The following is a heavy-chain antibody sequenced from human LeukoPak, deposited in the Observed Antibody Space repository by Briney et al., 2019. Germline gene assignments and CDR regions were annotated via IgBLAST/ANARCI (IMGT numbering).Heavy chain of an antibody. CDR3: AKATTRAAAGFLDAFDI. D-gene: IGHD6-13*01. CDR2: ISYDGSNK. CDR1: GFTFSSYA. V-gene: IGHV3-30*04. Sequence: GGSLRLSCAASGFTFSSYAMHWVRQAPGKGLEWVAVISYDGSNKYYADSVKGRFTISRDNSKNTLYLQMNSLRAEDTAVYYCAKATTRAAAGFLDAFDIWGQGTMVTVSS. J-gene: IGHJ3*02.